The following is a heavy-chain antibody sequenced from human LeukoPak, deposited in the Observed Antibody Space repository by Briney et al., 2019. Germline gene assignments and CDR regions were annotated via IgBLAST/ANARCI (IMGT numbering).Heavy chain of an antibody. V-gene: IGHV4-4*07. J-gene: IGHJ3*02. D-gene: IGHD1-26*01. CDR3: ARMGESGSYLDAFDI. CDR2: IYTSGST. Sequence: SETLSLTCTVSGGSISSYYWSWIRRPAGKGLEWIGRIYTSGSTNYNPSLKSRATMSVDTSKNQFSLKLSSVTAADTAVYYCARMGESGSYLDAFDIWGQGTMVTVSS. CDR1: GGSISSYY.